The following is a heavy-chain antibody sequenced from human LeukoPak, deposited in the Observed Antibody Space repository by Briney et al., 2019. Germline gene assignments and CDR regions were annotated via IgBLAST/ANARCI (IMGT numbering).Heavy chain of an antibody. Sequence: ASVKVSCKVSGYTLTELSMRWVRQAPGKGLEWMGGFDPEDGETIYAQKFQGRVTMTEDTSTDTAYMELSSLRSEDTAVYYCATQNIVVVPAARFDYWGQGTLVTVSS. CDR3: ATQNIVVVPAARFDY. D-gene: IGHD2-2*01. CDR1: GYTLTELS. J-gene: IGHJ4*02. V-gene: IGHV1-24*01. CDR2: FDPEDGET.